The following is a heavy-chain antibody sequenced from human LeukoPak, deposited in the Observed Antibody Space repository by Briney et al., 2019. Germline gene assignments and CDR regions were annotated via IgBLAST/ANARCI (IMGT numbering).Heavy chain of an antibody. J-gene: IGHJ3*02. D-gene: IGHD3-3*01. V-gene: IGHV4-31*03. CDR1: GGSISSGGYY. CDR2: IYYSGST. Sequence: SETLSLTCTVSGGSISSGGYYWSWIRQHPGKGLEWIGYIYYSGSTYYNPSLKSRVTISVDTSKNQFSLKLSSVTAADTAVYYCARENSRSGYDFWSGLGAFDIWGQGTMVTVSS. CDR3: ARENSRSGYDFWSGLGAFDI.